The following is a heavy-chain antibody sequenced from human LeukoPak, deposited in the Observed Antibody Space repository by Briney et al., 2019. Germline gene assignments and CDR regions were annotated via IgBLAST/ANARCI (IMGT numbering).Heavy chain of an antibody. Sequence: SVKVSCKASGGTFSSYAISWVRQAPGQGLEWMGRIIPILGIANYAQKFQGRVTITADKSTSTAYMELSSLRSEDTAVYYCARDGRRNAIHAFDIWGQGTMVTVSS. D-gene: IGHD2-8*01. CDR2: IIPILGIA. V-gene: IGHV1-69*04. J-gene: IGHJ3*02. CDR1: GGTFSSYA. CDR3: ARDGRRNAIHAFDI.